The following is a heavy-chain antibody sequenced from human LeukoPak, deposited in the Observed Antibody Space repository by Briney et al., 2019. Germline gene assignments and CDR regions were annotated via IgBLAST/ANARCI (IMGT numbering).Heavy chain of an antibody. Sequence: SQTLSLTCAISGDSVSSNSAAWNWIRQSPSRGLEWLGRTYYRSKWYNDYAVSVKSRITINPDTSKNQFSLQLNSVTPEDTAVYYCARNYYDSSVAFEPFDYWGQGTLVTVSS. CDR3: ARNYYDSSVAFEPFDY. CDR2: TYYRSKWYN. D-gene: IGHD3-22*01. V-gene: IGHV6-1*01. J-gene: IGHJ4*02. CDR1: GDSVSSNSAA.